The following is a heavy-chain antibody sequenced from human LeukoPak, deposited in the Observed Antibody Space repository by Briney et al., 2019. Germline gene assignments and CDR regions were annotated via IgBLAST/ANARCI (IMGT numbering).Heavy chain of an antibody. D-gene: IGHD5-18*01. V-gene: IGHV4-34*01. CDR3: ARTARVFDY. CDR1: GGSFSAYY. Sequence: SETLSLTCAVYGGSFSAYYWSWIRQPPGKGLEWIGEIHHGGRTSHNPSLKSRVTISVDTSKNQFSLTLTSVTAADTAVYYCARTARVFDYWGPGILVTVSS. J-gene: IGHJ4*02. CDR2: IHHGGRT.